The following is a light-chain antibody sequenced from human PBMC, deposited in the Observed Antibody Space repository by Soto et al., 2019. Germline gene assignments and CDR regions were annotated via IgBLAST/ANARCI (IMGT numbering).Light chain of an antibody. Sequence: QSALTQPASVSGPPGQSIIISCTGTSSDVGLYDYVSWYQQYPGKAPKLIIYEVSNRPSGISNRFSGSKSGHTASLTISRLQSEDEADYYCCSYTSSDTYVFGTATKLTVL. CDR3: CSYTSSDTYV. V-gene: IGLV2-14*01. CDR2: EVS. J-gene: IGLJ1*01. CDR1: SSDVGLYDY.